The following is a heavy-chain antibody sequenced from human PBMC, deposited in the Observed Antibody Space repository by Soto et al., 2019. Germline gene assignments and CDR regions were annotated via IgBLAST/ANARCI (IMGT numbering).Heavy chain of an antibody. CDR1: GYTFTSYA. CDR3: ARSIVVVTALDY. Sequence: QVQLVQSGAEEKKPGASVKVSCKASGYTFTSYAMHGVRQAPGQRLEWMGWINAGNGNTKYSQKFQGRVTITSDTSASTAYMELISLRSADTAVYYCARSIVVVTALDYWGQGTLVTVSS. J-gene: IGHJ4*02. V-gene: IGHV1-3*05. D-gene: IGHD2-21*02. CDR2: INAGNGNT.